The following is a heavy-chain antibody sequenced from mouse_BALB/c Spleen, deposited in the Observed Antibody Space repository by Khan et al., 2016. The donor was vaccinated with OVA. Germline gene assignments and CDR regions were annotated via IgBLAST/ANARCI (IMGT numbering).Heavy chain of an antibody. Sequence: QVQLQQSGAELVKAGASVKMSCKASGYTFTSYWMHGVKQRLGQGLEWFAETNPTNGRTYYNEKFKSKATLTVDKSCSKDYMLLSGPQLEDSAVYYCARIMKILATYFDYWGQGTTLTVSS. J-gene: IGHJ2*01. V-gene: IGHV1S81*02. CDR1: GYTFTSYW. CDR2: TNPTNGRT. D-gene: IGHD1-1*01. CDR3: ARIMKILATYFDY.